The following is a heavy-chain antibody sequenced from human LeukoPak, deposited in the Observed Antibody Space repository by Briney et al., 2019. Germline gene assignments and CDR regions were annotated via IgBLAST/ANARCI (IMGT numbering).Heavy chain of an antibody. CDR3: ARVVSGSGYSIY. CDR2: ISGYNVNT. CDR1: GYTFTSYG. J-gene: IGHJ4*02. Sequence: GASVKVSCKASGYTFTSYGISWVRQAPGQGLEWMGWISGYNVNTNYAQKFQGRVTMTTDTSTSTAYMELRSLRSDDTAVYYCARVVSGSGYSIYWGQGTLVTVSS. D-gene: IGHD3-3*01. V-gene: IGHV1-18*01.